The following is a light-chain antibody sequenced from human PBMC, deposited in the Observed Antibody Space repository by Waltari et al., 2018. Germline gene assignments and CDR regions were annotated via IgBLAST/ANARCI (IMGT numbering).Light chain of an antibody. V-gene: IGKV1-27*01. Sequence: DIQMTQSPSSLSASVGDRVTITCRASQGINNYLVLYQQKPAKVPKLLIYAASTLQSGVPSRFSGSGSGTDFTLTISSLQPEDFATYYCQKYDSAPWTFGQGTKVEVK. CDR1: QGINNY. CDR3: QKYDSAPWT. CDR2: AAS. J-gene: IGKJ1*01.